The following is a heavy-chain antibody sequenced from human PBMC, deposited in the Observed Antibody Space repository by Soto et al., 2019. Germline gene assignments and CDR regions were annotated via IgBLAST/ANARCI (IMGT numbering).Heavy chain of an antibody. J-gene: IGHJ4*02. CDR1: GFTFSSYA. CDR3: ANLEAPYCSGGSFYRSEPGYFDY. CDR2: ISGSGGST. V-gene: IGHV3-23*01. Sequence: GGSLRLSCAASGFTFSSYAMSWVRQAPGKGLEWVSAISGSGGSTYYADSVKGRFTISRDNSKNTLYLQMNSLRAEDTAVYYCANLEAPYCSGGSFYRSEPGYFDYCCQGTLVTVFS. D-gene: IGHD2-15*01.